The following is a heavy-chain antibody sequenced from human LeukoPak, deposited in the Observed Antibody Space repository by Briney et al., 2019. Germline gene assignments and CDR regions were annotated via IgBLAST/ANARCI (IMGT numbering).Heavy chain of an antibody. CDR2: ISTYNGNT. CDR3: ARVRLRNGYNWFDP. Sequence: GASVKVSCKASGYTFTSYGISWVRQAPGQGLEWMGWISTYNGNTNYPQKLQGRVTMTTDTSTSTAYMELRSLRSDDTAVYYCARVRLRNGYNWFDPWGQGTLVTVSS. CDR1: GYTFTSYG. D-gene: IGHD3-16*01. J-gene: IGHJ5*02. V-gene: IGHV1-18*01.